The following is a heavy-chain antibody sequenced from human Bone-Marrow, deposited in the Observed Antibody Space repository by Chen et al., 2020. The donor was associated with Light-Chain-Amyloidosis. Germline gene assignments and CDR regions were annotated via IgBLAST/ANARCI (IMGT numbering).Heavy chain of an antibody. D-gene: IGHD6-19*01. J-gene: IGHJ3*02. CDR3: ARVPVYSSRPDAFDI. Sequence: QVQLQESGPGLVKPAETVYLACPVSGGSISSSYWSWIRQPPGKGLEWIGYIYYSGSTNYNPALNSRVTISVDTSMPQFAPKLSFVPAADTAGYDCARVPVYSSRPDAFDIWGQGTMVTVSS. CDR2: IYYSGST. CDR1: GGSISSSY. V-gene: IGHV4-59*01.